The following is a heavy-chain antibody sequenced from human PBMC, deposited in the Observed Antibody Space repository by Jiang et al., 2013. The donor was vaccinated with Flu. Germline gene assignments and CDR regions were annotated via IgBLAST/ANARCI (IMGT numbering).Heavy chain of an antibody. J-gene: IGHJ4*02. CDR3: ARHNGYGDYDY. V-gene: IGHV4-4*06. Sequence: YNPSLKSRVTMSVDTSKNQFSLKLSSVTAADTAVYYCARHNGYGDYDYWGQGTLVIVSS. D-gene: IGHD4-17*01.